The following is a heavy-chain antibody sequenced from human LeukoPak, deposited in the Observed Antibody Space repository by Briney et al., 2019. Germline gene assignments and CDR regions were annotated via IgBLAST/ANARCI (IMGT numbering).Heavy chain of an antibody. CDR1: GFTFSGYG. V-gene: IGHV3-23*01. D-gene: IGHD4-17*01. J-gene: IGHJ3*02. CDR2: ISGSGGST. Sequence: GGTLRLSCAASGFTFSGYGMSWVRQAPGKGLEWVSGISGSGGSTYYADSVKGRFTISRDNSKNTLYLQMNSLRAEDTALYYCARDLYGDYGEYSAGSFDIWGQGTMVTVSS. CDR3: ARDLYGDYGEYSAGSFDI.